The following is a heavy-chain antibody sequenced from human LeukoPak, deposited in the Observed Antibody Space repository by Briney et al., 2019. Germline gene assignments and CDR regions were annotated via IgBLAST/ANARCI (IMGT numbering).Heavy chain of an antibody. CDR3: ARAGITIFGVVDYYYYGMDV. V-gene: IGHV1-18*03. CDR1: GYTFTSYG. CDR2: ISAYNGNT. Sequence: ASVKVSCKASGYTFTSYGITWVRQAPGQGLEWMGWISAYNGNTTYAQKLQGRATMTKDTSTSTAYMELRSLRSDDMAVYYCARAGITIFGVVDYYYYGMDVWGQGTTVTVSS. D-gene: IGHD3-3*01. J-gene: IGHJ6*02.